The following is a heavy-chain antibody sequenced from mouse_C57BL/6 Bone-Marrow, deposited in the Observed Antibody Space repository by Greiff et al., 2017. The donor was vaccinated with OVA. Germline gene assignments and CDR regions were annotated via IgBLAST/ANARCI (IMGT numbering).Heavy chain of an antibody. J-gene: IGHJ4*01. CDR1: GYTFTSYW. D-gene: IGHD4-1*01. V-gene: IGHV1-64*01. Sequence: QVQLKQPGAELVKPGASVKLSCKASGYTFTSYWMHWVKQRPGQGLEWIGMIHPNSGSTNYNEKFKSKATLTVDKSSSTAYMQLSSLTSEDSAVYYCATSWVGAMDYWGQGTSVTVSS. CDR2: IHPNSGST. CDR3: ATSWVGAMDY.